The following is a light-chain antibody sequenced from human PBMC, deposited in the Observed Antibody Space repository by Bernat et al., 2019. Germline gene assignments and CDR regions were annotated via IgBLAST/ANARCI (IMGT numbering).Light chain of an antibody. J-gene: IGLJ1*01. Sequence: QSALTQPRSVSGSPGQSVTISCTGTSSDVGGYNYVSWYQQHPGKAPKLMIHDVNKRPSGVPDRFSGSKSGNTAFLTISGLQAEDEADYYCCSYAGSVYVFGTGTKVTVL. CDR2: DVN. CDR1: SSDVGGYNY. CDR3: CSYAGSVYV. V-gene: IGLV2-11*01.